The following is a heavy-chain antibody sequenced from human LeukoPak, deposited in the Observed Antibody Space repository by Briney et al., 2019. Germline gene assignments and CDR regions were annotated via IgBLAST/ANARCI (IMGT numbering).Heavy chain of an antibody. Sequence: SETLSLTCAVYGGSFSDYYWSWIRRPPGKGLEWIGSIYYSGSTYYNPSLKSRVTISVDTSKNQFSLKLSSVTAADTAVYYCAREVVPAADFDYWGQGTLVTVSS. V-gene: IGHV4-34*01. CDR1: GGSFSDYY. J-gene: IGHJ4*02. CDR3: AREVVPAADFDY. CDR2: IYYSGST. D-gene: IGHD2-2*01.